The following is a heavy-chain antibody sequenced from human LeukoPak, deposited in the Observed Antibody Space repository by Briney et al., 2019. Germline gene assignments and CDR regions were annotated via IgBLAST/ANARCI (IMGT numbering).Heavy chain of an antibody. D-gene: IGHD3-22*01. J-gene: IGHJ4*02. CDR3: ARVADEYYYDSSGYYSDY. CDR1: GFTFSSYV. Sequence: GGSLRLSCAASGFTFSSYVMHWVRQAPGKGLEWVAIISYDGSNEYYADSVKGRFTISRDNAKNSLYLQMNSLRAEDTAVYYCARVADEYYYDSSGYYSDYWGQGTLVTVSS. V-gene: IGHV3-30*04. CDR2: ISYDGSNE.